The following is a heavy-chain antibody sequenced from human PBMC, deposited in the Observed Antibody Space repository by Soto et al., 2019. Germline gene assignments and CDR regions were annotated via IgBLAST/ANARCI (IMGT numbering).Heavy chain of an antibody. CDR1: GFTFSSYA. V-gene: IGHV3-30-3*01. CDR3: ARDRVVLVPAAMPPGGDYGMDV. D-gene: IGHD2-2*01. J-gene: IGHJ6*02. CDR2: ISYDGSNK. Sequence: QVQLVESGGGVVQPGRSLRLSCAASGFTFSSYAMHWVRQAPGKGLEWVAVISYDGSNKYYADSVKGRFTISRDNSKNTLYLQMNSLRAEDTAVYYCARDRVVLVPAAMPPGGDYGMDVWGQGTTVTVSS.